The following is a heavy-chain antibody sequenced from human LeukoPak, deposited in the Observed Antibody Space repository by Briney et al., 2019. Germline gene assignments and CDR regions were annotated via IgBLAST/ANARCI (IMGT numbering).Heavy chain of an antibody. Sequence: SQTLSLTCTVPGGSISSGDYYWSWIRQPPGKGLEWTGYIYYSGSTYYNPSLKSRITISVDTSKNQFSLKLSSVTAADTAVYYCARERSGSYSGFDYWGQGTLVTVSS. D-gene: IGHD1-26*01. CDR3: ARERSGSYSGFDY. V-gene: IGHV4-30-4*01. J-gene: IGHJ4*02. CDR2: IYYSGST. CDR1: GGSISSGDYY.